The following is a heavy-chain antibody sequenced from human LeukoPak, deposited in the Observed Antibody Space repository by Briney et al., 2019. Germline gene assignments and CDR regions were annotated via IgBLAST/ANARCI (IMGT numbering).Heavy chain of an antibody. CDR3: ARQRDTASVGAFDI. D-gene: IGHD5-18*01. Sequence: GSLRLSCAASGFTFSSYWMSWIRQPPGKGLEWIGSIHYSGTTYYHPSLQSRLTISVDASKNQFSLKVTSVTATDTALYYCARQRDTASVGAFDIWGQGTMVTVSS. V-gene: IGHV4-39*01. J-gene: IGHJ3*02. CDR1: GFTFSSYW. CDR2: IHYSGTT.